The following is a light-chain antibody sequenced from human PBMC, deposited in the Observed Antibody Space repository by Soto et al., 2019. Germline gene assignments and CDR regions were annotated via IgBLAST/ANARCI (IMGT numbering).Light chain of an antibody. Sequence: ESVLTQSPGTLSLSPGERATLSCRASESVSSSYLAWYQQKPGQAPRLLIYVASSRTTGIPDRFSGSGSGTDFTITISRLEHEAFAVYYCHQDGSSPPCTFGQGTKVEIK. CDR1: ESVSSSY. CDR2: VAS. CDR3: HQDGSSPPCT. V-gene: IGKV3-20*01. J-gene: IGKJ1*01.